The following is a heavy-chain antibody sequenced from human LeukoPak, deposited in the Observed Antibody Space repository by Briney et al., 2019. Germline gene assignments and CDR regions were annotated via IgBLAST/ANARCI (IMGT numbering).Heavy chain of an antibody. V-gene: IGHV4-59*01. CDR1: GGSISSYY. CDR3: ARENNYFDY. J-gene: IGHJ4*02. Sequence: SETLSLTCTVSGGSISSYYWTWIRQPPGKGLEWIGYIYYSGSTNYNPSLKSRVTISVDTSKNQFSLKLNSVTAADTAVYYCARENNYFDYWGQGTLVTVSS. CDR2: IYYSGST.